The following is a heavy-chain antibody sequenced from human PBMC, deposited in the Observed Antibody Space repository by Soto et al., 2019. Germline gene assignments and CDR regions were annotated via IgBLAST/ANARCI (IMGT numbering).Heavy chain of an antibody. Sequence: SVKVSCKASGGTFSSYTIGWVRQAPGQGLEWMGRIIPILGIANYAQKFQGRVTITADKSTSTAYMELSSLRSEDTAVYYCARAYSGYDYFDYWGQGTLVTVSS. CDR3: ARAYSGYDYFDY. D-gene: IGHD5-12*01. J-gene: IGHJ4*02. CDR1: GGTFSSYT. CDR2: IIPILGIA. V-gene: IGHV1-69*02.